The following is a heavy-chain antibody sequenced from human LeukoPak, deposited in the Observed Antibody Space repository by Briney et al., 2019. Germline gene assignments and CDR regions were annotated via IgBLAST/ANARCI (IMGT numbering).Heavy chain of an antibody. Sequence: GGSLRLSCSASGFTFSSYAMSWVRQTPGKGPEWVSGISDSGGSTNYADSVKGRFTISRDNSRKTLYLQMNSLRAEDTAVYYCAKERAVWWLREFDYWGQGTLVTVSS. J-gene: IGHJ4*02. CDR2: ISDSGGST. D-gene: IGHD5-12*01. CDR3: AKERAVWWLREFDY. V-gene: IGHV3-23*01. CDR1: GFTFSSYA.